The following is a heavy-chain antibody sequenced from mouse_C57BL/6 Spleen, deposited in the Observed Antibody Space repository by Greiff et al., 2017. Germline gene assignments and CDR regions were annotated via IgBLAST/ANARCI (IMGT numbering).Heavy chain of an antibody. D-gene: IGHD1-1*01. Sequence: EVKVVESGGGLVQSGRSLRLSCATSGFTFSDFYMEWVRQAPGKGLEWIAASRNKANDYTTEYSASVQGRFIVSRDTSQSILYLQMNALRAEDTAIYYCARGLSIPPMDYWGQGTSVTVSS. CDR1: GFTFSDFY. V-gene: IGHV7-1*01. J-gene: IGHJ4*01. CDR3: ARGLSIPPMDY. CDR2: SRNKANDYTT.